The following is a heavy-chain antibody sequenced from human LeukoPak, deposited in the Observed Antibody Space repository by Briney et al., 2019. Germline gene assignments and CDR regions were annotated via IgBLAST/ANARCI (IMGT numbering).Heavy chain of an antibody. CDR3: ARQGGFLGSRGLYYYMDV. V-gene: IGHV4-39*01. CDR1: GFTFSTYG. Sequence: GSLRLSCAASGFTFSTYGMHWVRQAPGKGLEWIGSIYYHENTYYNSSLKSRVTISVDTSKNQFSLKLSSVTAADTAVYYCARQGGFLGSRGLYYYMDVWGKGTTVTIPS. CDR2: IYYHENT. J-gene: IGHJ6*03. D-gene: IGHD2-2*01.